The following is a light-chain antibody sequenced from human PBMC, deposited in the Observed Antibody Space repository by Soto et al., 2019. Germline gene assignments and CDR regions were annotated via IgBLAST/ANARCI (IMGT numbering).Light chain of an antibody. Sequence: EIVMTQSPATLSVSPGERATLSCRASQSVSSNLAWYQQKPGQAPKPLIYNPSTRATGIPARFSGSGSGTEFTLTISSLQSEDFAIYYCQQYDNWPLTFGGGTKVDIK. CDR3: QQYDNWPLT. CDR2: NPS. J-gene: IGKJ4*01. V-gene: IGKV3-15*01. CDR1: QSVSSN.